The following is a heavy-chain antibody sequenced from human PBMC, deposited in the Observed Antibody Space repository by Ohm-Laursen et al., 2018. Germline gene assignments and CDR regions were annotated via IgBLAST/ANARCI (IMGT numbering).Heavy chain of an antibody. J-gene: IGHJ3*02. CDR2: IKQDGSEK. D-gene: IGHD6-13*01. V-gene: IGHV3-7*01. Sequence: SLRLSCAASGLSYSSYWMKWVRQAPGKGLEWVAHIKQDGSEKYYVDSVKGRFTISRDNAKNSLYLQMNSLRAEDAAVYYCAKDHSPYSSNLRSAFDIWGQGTTVTVSS. CDR1: GLSYSSYW. CDR3: AKDHSPYSSNLRSAFDI.